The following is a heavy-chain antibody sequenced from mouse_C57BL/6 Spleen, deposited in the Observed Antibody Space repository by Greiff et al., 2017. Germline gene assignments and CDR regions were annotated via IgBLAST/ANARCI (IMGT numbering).Heavy chain of an antibody. CDR2: IDPSDSYT. CDR1: GYTFTSYW. CDR3: ARSWSSGSAWFAY. D-gene: IGHD3-2*02. Sequence: VQLQQPGAELVMPGASVKLSCKASGYTFTSYWMHWVKQRPGQGLEWIGEIDPSDSYTNYNQKFKGKSTLTVDKSSSTAYMQLSSLTSEDSAVYYCARSWSSGSAWFAYWGQGTLVTVSA. J-gene: IGHJ3*01. V-gene: IGHV1-69*01.